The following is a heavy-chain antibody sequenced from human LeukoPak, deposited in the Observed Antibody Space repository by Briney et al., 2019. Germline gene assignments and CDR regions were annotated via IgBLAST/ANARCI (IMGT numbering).Heavy chain of an antibody. CDR3: XXXQKGGPRGYFDY. CDR2: IYYSGST. D-gene: IGHD3-16*01. V-gene: IGHV4-38-2*02. CDR1: GYSISSSYY. J-gene: IGHJ4*02. Sequence: SETLSLTCTVSGYSISSSYYWGWIRQSPGKGLEWIGSIYYSGSTYYNPSLKSRVTISVDTSKNQFSLKLSSVTAAATAVYYCXXXQKGGPRGYFDYWGQGTLVTVSS.